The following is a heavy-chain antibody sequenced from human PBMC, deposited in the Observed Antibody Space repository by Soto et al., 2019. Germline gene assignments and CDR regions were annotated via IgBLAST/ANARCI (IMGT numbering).Heavy chain of an antibody. V-gene: IGHV1-3*01. CDR2: INAGNGNT. CDR1: GYTFTNYA. Sequence: GASVKVSCKASGYTFTNYAMHWVRQAPGQRLEWMGWINAGNGNTKYSQKFQGRVTITGDTSASTAYMELSSLRSEDTAVYYCARGGSLYWYFDLWGRGTLVTVSS. J-gene: IGHJ2*01. D-gene: IGHD1-26*01. CDR3: ARGGSLYWYFDL.